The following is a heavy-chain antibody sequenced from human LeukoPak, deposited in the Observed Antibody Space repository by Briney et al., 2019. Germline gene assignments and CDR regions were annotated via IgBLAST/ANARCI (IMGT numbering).Heavy chain of an antibody. CDR3: AKDRRLYDILTPFDY. CDR2: ISNDAGNY. J-gene: IGHJ4*02. CDR1: GFTFSSYG. D-gene: IGHD3-9*01. V-gene: IGHV3-30*18. Sequence: GGSLRLSCAASGFTFSSYGMHWVRQAPGKGLEWVALISNDAGNYYYADSVKGRFTISRDNSKNTLYLQMNSLRAEVTAVYFCAKDRRLYDILTPFDYWGQGTLVTVSS.